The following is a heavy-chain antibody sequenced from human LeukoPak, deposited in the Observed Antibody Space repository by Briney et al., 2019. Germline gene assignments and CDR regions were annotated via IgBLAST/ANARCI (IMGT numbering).Heavy chain of an antibody. CDR2: IYTSGST. J-gene: IGHJ4*02. V-gene: IGHV4-4*07. Sequence: SETLSLTCTVSGGSISSYYWSWLRQPAGKGLEWIGRIYTSGSTNYNPSLKSRVTMSVDTSKNQFSLKLSSVTAADTAVYYCARTRVYYYDSSGYYIPGGYYFDYWGQGTLVTVSS. CDR1: GGSISSYY. D-gene: IGHD3-22*01. CDR3: ARTRVYYYDSSGYYIPGGYYFDY.